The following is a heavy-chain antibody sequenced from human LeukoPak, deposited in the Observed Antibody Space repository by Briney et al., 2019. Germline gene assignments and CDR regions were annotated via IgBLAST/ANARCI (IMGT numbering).Heavy chain of an antibody. CDR1: GGSISSSNW. J-gene: IGHJ4*02. CDR2: IYHSGST. CDR3: ARDSYYYDGSGYYLKAFDY. V-gene: IGHV4-4*02. Sequence: SGTLSLTCAVSGGSISSSNWWSWVRQPPGKGLEWIGEIYHSGSTNYNPSLKSRVTISVDKSKNQFSLKLSSVTAADTAVYYCARDSYYYDGSGYYLKAFDYWGQGTLVTVSS. D-gene: IGHD3-22*01.